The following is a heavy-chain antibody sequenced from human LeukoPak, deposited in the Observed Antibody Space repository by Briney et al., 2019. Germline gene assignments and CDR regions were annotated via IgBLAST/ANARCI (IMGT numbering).Heavy chain of an antibody. J-gene: IGHJ5*02. D-gene: IGHD4/OR15-4a*01. V-gene: IGHV1-2*02. CDR2: INPNSGGT. Sequence: ASVKVSCKASGYTFTGYYMHWVRQAPGQGLEWMGWINPNSGGTNYAQKFQGRVTMTRDTSINTAYMELSRLRSDDTAVYYCARSSMVTGRGWLDPWGQGTLVTVSS. CDR3: ARSSMVTGRGWLDP. CDR1: GYTFTGYY.